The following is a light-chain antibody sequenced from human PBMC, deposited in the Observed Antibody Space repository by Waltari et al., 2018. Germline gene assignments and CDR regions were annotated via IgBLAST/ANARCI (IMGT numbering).Light chain of an antibody. CDR3: QNHERLPAV. V-gene: IGKV3-20*01. Sequence: EIVLTQSPGTLSLSPGERATLSCRASQSIGRYLVWYQQKPGQAPRLLIYGASSRAAGIPDRFSGSGSGTDFSLTISRLEPEDFAVYYCQNHERLPAVFGQGTKVEIE. CDR1: QSIGRY. J-gene: IGKJ1*01. CDR2: GAS.